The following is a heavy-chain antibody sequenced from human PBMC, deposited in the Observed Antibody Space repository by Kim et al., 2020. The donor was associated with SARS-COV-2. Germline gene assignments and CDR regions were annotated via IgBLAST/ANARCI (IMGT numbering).Heavy chain of an antibody. Sequence: GESLKISCKGSGYSFTSYWIGWVRQMPGKGLEWMGIIYPGDSDTRYSPSFQGQVTISADKSISTAYLQWSSLKASDTAMYYCARLLLADYYDSSGYRGLDYWGQGTLVTVSS. CDR3: ARLLLADYYDSSGYRGLDY. CDR1: GYSFTSYW. D-gene: IGHD3-22*01. V-gene: IGHV5-51*01. CDR2: IYPGDSDT. J-gene: IGHJ4*02.